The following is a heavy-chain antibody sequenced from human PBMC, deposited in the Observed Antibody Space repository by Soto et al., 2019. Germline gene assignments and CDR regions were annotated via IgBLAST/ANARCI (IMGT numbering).Heavy chain of an antibody. J-gene: IGHJ5*02. V-gene: IGHV3-48*03. Sequence: GGSLRLSCAASGFTFGSFEMNWIRQAPGKRLEWLAYISSTGKTIHYADSVKGRFTISRDNAHNSLFLQMNSLRAEDTAVYYCARDLRDGSMKRGRFDPWGQGTMVTVYS. CDR1: GFTFGSFE. CDR2: ISSTGKTI. CDR3: ARDLRDGSMKRGRFDP. D-gene: IGHD3-9*01.